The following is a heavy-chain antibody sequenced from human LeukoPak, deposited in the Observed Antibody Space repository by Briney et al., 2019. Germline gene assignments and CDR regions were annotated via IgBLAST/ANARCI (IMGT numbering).Heavy chain of an antibody. CDR3: AKIHSSGYSYHFDY. J-gene: IGHJ4*02. V-gene: IGHV3-21*04. D-gene: IGHD3-22*01. Sequence: PGGSLRLSCAASGFTFSSYSMNWVRQAPGKGLEWVSSISSSSSYIYYADSVKGRFTISRDNSKNTLYLQMNSLRAEGTAVYYCAKIHSSGYSYHFDYWGQGTLVTVSS. CDR2: ISSSSSYI. CDR1: GFTFSSYS.